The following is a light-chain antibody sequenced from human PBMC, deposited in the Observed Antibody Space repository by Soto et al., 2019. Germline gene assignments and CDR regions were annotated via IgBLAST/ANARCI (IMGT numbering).Light chain of an antibody. CDR1: TGAVTSTNW. V-gene: IGLV7-43*01. J-gene: IGLJ3*02. CDR3: LLYYGGAQLM. Sequence: QTVVTQEPSLIVSPGGTVTLTCASNTGAVTSTNWPNWFQQKPGQAPRALVYSTNNKHSWTPARFSGSLLGGKAALTLSGAQPEDEAEYYCLLYYGGAQLMFGGGTKLTVL. CDR2: STN.